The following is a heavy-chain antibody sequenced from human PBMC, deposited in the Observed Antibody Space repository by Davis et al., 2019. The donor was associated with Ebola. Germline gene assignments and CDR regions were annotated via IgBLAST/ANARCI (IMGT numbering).Heavy chain of an antibody. Sequence: ASVKVSCKASGYTLVSYYAHWVRQAPGQGLEWMGIINPSGGSTSYAQKFQGRVTMTRDTSTSTVYMELSSLRSEDTAVYYCARDINYRGVGYYYGMDVWGQGTTVTVSS. CDR3: ARDINYRGVGYYYGMDV. CDR1: GYTLVSYY. J-gene: IGHJ6*02. CDR2: INPSGGST. D-gene: IGHD1-7*01. V-gene: IGHV1-46*01.